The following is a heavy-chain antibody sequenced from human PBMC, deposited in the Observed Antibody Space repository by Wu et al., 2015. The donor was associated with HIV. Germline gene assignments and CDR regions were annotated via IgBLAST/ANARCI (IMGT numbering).Heavy chain of an antibody. Sequence: QVQLVQSGAEVRKPGSSVKVSCKASGGTFSRSGFSWVRQVPGQGFEWMGRIIPIHGAANYAQKFEGRVTITADESTGTAYMDLSSLTSEDTAVYYCAREGEEKKSDRSGYYAYLQIWGQGSQVTVSS. D-gene: IGHD3-22*01. J-gene: IGHJ1*01. CDR3: AREGEEKKSDRSGYYAYLQI. V-gene: IGHV1-69*11. CDR2: IIPIHGAA. CDR1: GGTFSRSG.